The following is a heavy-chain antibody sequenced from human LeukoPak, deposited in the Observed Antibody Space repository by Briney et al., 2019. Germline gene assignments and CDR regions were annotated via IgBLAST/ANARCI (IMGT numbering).Heavy chain of an antibody. CDR3: AAERGSSGYPDAFDI. V-gene: IGHV4-38-2*02. CDR1: GYSISSGYY. J-gene: IGHJ3*02. D-gene: IGHD3-22*01. CDR2: IYHSRST. Sequence: PSETLSLTCTVSGYSISSGYYWGWIRQPPGKGLEWIGSIYHSRSTYYNPSLKSRVTISVDTSKNQFSLKLSSVTAADTAVYYCAAERGSSGYPDAFDIWGQGTMVTVSS.